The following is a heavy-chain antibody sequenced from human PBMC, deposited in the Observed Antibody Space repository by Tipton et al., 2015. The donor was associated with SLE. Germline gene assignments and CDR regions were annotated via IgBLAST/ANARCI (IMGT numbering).Heavy chain of an antibody. J-gene: IGHJ4*02. D-gene: IGHD3-3*01. Sequence: TLSLTCTVYGGSFSGYYWSWIRQPPGKGLEWIGEINHSGSTYYNPSLKSRVTISVDTSKNQFSLKLTSVTAADTAVYYCARGRDYDFWSGYSYFDYWGQGTLVTVSS. V-gene: IGHV4-34*01. CDR3: ARGRDYDFWSGYSYFDY. CDR1: GGSFSGYY. CDR2: INHSGST.